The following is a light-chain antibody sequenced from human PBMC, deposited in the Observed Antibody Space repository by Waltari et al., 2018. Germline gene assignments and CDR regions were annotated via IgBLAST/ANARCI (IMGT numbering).Light chain of an antibody. V-gene: IGKV1-17*01. J-gene: IGKJ1*01. Sequence: DIQMTQSPSSLSASAGDTVTISCRASQAIYTYLNWYQQKPGKTPKRLLYAASSLESAVPSRFSGSGSGTDVTLIISSLQPKEFATYYCLQYNSHPWTFGQGTKVEIK. CDR1: QAIYTY. CDR2: AAS. CDR3: LQYNSHPWT.